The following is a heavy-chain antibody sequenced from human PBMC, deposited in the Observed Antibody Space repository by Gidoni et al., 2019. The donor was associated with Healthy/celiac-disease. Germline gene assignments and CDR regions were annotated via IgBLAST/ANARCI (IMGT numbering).Heavy chain of an antibody. Sequence: QVPLVQSGAEVKKPGSPVKVSCQASGGPFRGSAISWVRHAPGQGLEWMGGIIPIFGTANYAQKFQGRVTITADESTSTAYMELSSLRSEDTAVYYCARERVVRGVIITDAFDIWGQGTMVTVSS. CDR2: IIPIFGTA. D-gene: IGHD3-10*01. CDR3: ARERVVRGVIITDAFDI. V-gene: IGHV1-69*01. J-gene: IGHJ3*02. CDR1: GGPFRGSA.